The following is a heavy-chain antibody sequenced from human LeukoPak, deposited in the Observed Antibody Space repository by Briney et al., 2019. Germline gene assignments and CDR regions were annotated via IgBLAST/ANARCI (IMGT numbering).Heavy chain of an antibody. CDR2: IYYSGST. V-gene: IGHV4-31*03. CDR1: GGSISSGGYY. Sequence: TLSLTCTVSGGSISSGGYYWSWIRQHPGKGLEWIGYIYYSGSTYYNPSLKSRVTISVDTSKNQFSLKLSSVTAADTAVYYCARTLKELLWFGELLSYFDYWGQGTLVTVSS. D-gene: IGHD3-10*01. J-gene: IGHJ4*02. CDR3: ARTLKELLWFGELLSYFDY.